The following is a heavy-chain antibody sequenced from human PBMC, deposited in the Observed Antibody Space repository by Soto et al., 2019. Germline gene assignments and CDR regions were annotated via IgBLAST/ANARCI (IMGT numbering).Heavy chain of an antibody. CDR3: ARDTFGGAYDFGH. Sequence: EVQLVESGGGLVQPGGSLRLSCAASGFTVSNFYMTWVRQAPGKGLEWVSVISSGGSTYYDDAVKDSFTISRDKSKNTLYLEMKSLQSGDTAGYYCARDTFGGAYDFGHGGQGTLVTVSS. V-gene: IGHV3-66*01. CDR1: GFTVSNFY. D-gene: IGHD3-3*01. J-gene: IGHJ4*02. CDR2: ISSGGST.